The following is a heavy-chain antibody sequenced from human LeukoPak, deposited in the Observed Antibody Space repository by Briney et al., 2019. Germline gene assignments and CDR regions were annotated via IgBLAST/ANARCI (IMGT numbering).Heavy chain of an antibody. CDR1: GFTFSSYA. CDR3: AKDPEERYSSGQFDY. J-gene: IGHJ4*02. Sequence: RSLRLSCAASGFTFSSYAMSWVRQAPGKGLAWVSAFSFSGGSTYYADSVKGRFTISRDNSKNTLFLQMNSLRAEDTAVYYCAKDPEERYSSGQFDYWGQATLVTVSS. CDR2: FSFSGGST. D-gene: IGHD3-22*01. V-gene: IGHV3-23*01.